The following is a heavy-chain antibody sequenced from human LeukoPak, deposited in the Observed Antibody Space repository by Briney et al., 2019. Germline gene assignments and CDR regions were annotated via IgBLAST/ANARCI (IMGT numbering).Heavy chain of an antibody. CDR1: GYTFTSYY. CDR3: ARVPYYDFWRGYLPPGTYYYYGMDV. CDR2: INPSGGST. V-gene: IGHV1-46*01. D-gene: IGHD3-3*01. J-gene: IGHJ6*02. Sequence: ASVKVSCKASGYTFTSYYMHWVRQAPGQGLEWMGIINPSGGSTSYAQKFQGRVTMTRDTSTSTVYMELSSLRSEDTAVYYCARVPYYDFWRGYLPPGTYYYYGMDVWGQGTTVTVSS.